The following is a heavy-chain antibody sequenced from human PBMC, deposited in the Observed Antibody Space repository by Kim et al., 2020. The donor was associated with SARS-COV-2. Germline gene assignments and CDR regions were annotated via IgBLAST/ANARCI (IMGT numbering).Heavy chain of an antibody. Sequence: ASVKVSCKVSGYTLTELSMHWVRQAPGKGLEWMGGFDPEDGETIYAQKFQGRVTMTEDTSTDTAYMELSSLRSEDTAVYYCVTVSSGPGYYGSGRCLGYWGQGTLVTGSS. J-gene: IGHJ4*02. V-gene: IGHV1-24*01. CDR2: FDPEDGET. CDR3: VTVSSGPGYYGSGRCLGY. D-gene: IGHD3-10*01. CDR1: GYTLTELS.